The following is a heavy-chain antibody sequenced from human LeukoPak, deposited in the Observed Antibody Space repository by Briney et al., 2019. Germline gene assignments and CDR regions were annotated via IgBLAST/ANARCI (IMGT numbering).Heavy chain of an antibody. CDR2: ISWNSGSI. D-gene: IGHD6-19*01. J-gene: IGHJ4*02. Sequence: GGSLRFSCAASGFTFDDYAMHWVRQAPGKGLEWVSGISWNSGSIGYADSVKGRFTISRDNAKNSLYLQMNSLRAEDMALYYCAKATPGIAVAGSFDYWGQGTLVTVSS. CDR1: GFTFDDYA. CDR3: AKATPGIAVAGSFDY. V-gene: IGHV3-9*03.